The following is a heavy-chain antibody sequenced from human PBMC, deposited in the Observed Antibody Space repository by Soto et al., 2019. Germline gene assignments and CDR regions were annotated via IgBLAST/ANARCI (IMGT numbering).Heavy chain of an antibody. D-gene: IGHD5-18*01. Sequence: SETLSFTCTVSGGSISSGDYYWSWIRQPPGKGLEWIGYIYYSGSTYYNPSLKSRVTISVDTSKNQFSLELSSVTAADTAVYYCARWIQLWSPIGRHYRYGDVWGQGTTVTVSS. J-gene: IGHJ6*02. CDR3: ARWIQLWSPIGRHYRYGDV. V-gene: IGHV4-30-4*01. CDR2: IYYSGST. CDR1: GGSISSGDYY.